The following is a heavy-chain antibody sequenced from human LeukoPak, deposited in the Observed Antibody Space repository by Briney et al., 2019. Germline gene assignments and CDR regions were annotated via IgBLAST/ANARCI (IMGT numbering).Heavy chain of an antibody. Sequence: ASVKVSCKASGYTFTSYDINWVRQATGQGLEWMGWMNPNSGNTGYAQKFQGRVTITRNTSISTAYMELSSLRSEDTAVYYCAREGVVDRRFDYWGQGTLVTVSS. CDR3: AREGVVDRRFDY. D-gene: IGHD3-22*01. V-gene: IGHV1-8*03. J-gene: IGHJ4*02. CDR1: GYTFTSYD. CDR2: MNPNSGNT.